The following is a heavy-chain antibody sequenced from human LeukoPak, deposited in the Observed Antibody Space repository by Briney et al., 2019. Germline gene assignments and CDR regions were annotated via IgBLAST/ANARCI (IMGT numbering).Heavy chain of an antibody. D-gene: IGHD2/OR15-2a*01. CDR1: GFSFSDYA. Sequence: GGSLRLSCTVSGFSFSDYALHWVRQAPGKGLEWVAVISSGGSNEYYADSVKGRFIISRDNSKNTLFLQTNSLRPDDTAVYYCARNKPIVGFFGMDVWGQGTTVTVSS. J-gene: IGHJ6*02. V-gene: IGHV3-30*04. CDR2: ISSGGSNE. CDR3: ARNKPIVGFFGMDV.